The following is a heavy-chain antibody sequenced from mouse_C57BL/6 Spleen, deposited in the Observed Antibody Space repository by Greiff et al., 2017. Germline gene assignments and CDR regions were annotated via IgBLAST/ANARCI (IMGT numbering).Heavy chain of an antibody. CDR1: GYTFTSYW. J-gene: IGHJ3*01. D-gene: IGHD2-4*01. V-gene: IGHV1-64*01. CDR2: IHPNSGST. CDR3: GSRGLYYDYDEGFAY. Sequence: QVQLQQPGAELVKPGASVKLSCKASGYTFTSYWMHWVKQRPGQGLEWIGMIHPNSGSTNYNEKFKSKATLTVDKSSSTAYMQLSSLTSEDSAVYYCGSRGLYYDYDEGFAYWGQGTLVTVSA.